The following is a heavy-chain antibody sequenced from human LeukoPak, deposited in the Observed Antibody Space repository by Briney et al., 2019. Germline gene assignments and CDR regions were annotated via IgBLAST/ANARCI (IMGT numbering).Heavy chain of an antibody. CDR1: GFTFSRHG. V-gene: IGHV3-30*18. Sequence: PGGSLRLSCAASGFTFSRHGMHWARHAPGKGLKWVAGMSKDGATIRYEGSVEGRFTISRDNSKNTLYLQMNSLRAEDTAVYYCAKAKYGSGSANAFDIWGQGTMVTVSS. CDR2: MSKDGATI. D-gene: IGHD3-10*01. CDR3: AKAKYGSGSANAFDI. J-gene: IGHJ3*02.